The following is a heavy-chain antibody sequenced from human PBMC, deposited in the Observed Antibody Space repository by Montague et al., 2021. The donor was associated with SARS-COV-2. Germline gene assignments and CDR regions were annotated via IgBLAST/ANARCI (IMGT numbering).Heavy chain of an antibody. CDR2: INYTGNT. CDR3: ARLRTGSYVFDY. Sequence: SETLSLTCTVSGGSINGYYWSWIRQSPGKGLDWIGYINYTGNTNYNPSLKGRVTISLDTSKNQFSLRLSSVTAADTAVYSCARLRTGSYVFDYWGQGTLVTVSA. CDR1: GGSINGYY. V-gene: IGHV4-59*08. J-gene: IGHJ4*02. D-gene: IGHD1-26*01.